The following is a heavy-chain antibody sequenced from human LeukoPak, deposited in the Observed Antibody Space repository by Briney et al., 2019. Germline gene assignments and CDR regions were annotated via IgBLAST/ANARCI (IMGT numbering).Heavy chain of an antibody. J-gene: IGHJ4*02. CDR2: ISAYDGNT. D-gene: IGHD6-13*01. Sequence: GASVTVSCKASVYTFTSYGISWVRQAPGQGLEGMGWISAYDGNTNYAQNLQGRVIMNTDTSTSTAYMELRSLRSDDTAVYYCARDIFIAALLDYWGQGTLVTVSS. CDR1: VYTFTSYG. CDR3: ARDIFIAALLDY. V-gene: IGHV1-18*01.